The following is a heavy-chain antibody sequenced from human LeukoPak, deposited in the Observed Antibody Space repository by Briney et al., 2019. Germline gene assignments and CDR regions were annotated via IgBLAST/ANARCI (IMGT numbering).Heavy chain of an antibody. CDR1: GFSFSNYA. Sequence: QAGGSLRLSCAASGFSFSNYAMTWVRQAPGKGLEWVSSICGGGSGTYYADSVKGRFTISRDNSKNTLYLQMNSLRAEDTALYYCAKGSSGSCYWTSDYWGQGTLVTVSP. J-gene: IGHJ4*02. CDR2: ICGGGSGT. V-gene: IGHV3-23*01. CDR3: AKGSSGSCYWTSDY. D-gene: IGHD2-15*01.